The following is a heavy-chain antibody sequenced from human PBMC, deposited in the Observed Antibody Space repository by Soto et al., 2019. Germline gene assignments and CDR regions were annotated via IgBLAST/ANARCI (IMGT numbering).Heavy chain of an antibody. CDR3: STERWEDAFDI. Sequence: QEQLVQSGAEVKKPGASVKVSCKASGYTFTSYDITWVRQATGQGIEWMGWMNPNSGNTGHAQKFQGRVTMTRNTSIGTAYMELSSLRSADTAVYYCSTERWEDAFDIWGRGTMVTASS. CDR2: MNPNSGNT. CDR1: GYTFTSYD. J-gene: IGHJ3*02. D-gene: IGHD1-26*01. V-gene: IGHV1-8*01.